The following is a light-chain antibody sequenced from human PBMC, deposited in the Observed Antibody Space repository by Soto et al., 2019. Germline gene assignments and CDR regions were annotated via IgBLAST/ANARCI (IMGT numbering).Light chain of an antibody. CDR3: AAWDDSLSGVV. CDR1: SSNIGSHY. CDR2: SNN. Sequence: QSVLTQPPSASGTPGQGVTISCSGSSSNIGSHYVYWYQQLPGTAPKLLMYSNNQRTSGVPDRFSGSKSGTSASLAISGLRSEDEADYYCAAWDDSLSGVVFGGGTKLTVL. V-gene: IGLV1-47*02. J-gene: IGLJ2*01.